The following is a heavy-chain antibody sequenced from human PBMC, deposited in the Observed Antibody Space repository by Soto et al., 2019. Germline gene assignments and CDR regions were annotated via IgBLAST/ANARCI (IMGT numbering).Heavy chain of an antibody. V-gene: IGHV3-48*02. CDR1: GFTFSSYS. Sequence: EVQLVESGGGLVQPGGSLRLSCAASGFTFSSYSMNWVRQAPGKGLEWVSYISSSSSTIYYADSVKGRFTISRDNAKNSLYLQMNSLRDEDTAVYYCARDSHLVGATWFLVGWFDPWGQGTLVTVSS. D-gene: IGHD1-26*01. CDR2: ISSSSSTI. J-gene: IGHJ5*02. CDR3: ARDSHLVGATWFLVGWFDP.